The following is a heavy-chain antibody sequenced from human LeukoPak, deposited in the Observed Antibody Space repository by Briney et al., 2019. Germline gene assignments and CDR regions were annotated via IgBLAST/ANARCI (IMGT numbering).Heavy chain of an antibody. J-gene: IGHJ6*02. CDR3: ARDHLYGMDV. CDR2: IYYSGST. CDR1: GGSISSGGYY. Sequence: SQTLSLTCTVSGGSISSGGYYWSWIRQHPGKGLEWIGYIYYSGSTYYNPSLKSRVTISVDTSKNQFSLKLSSVIAADTAVYYCARDHLYGMDVWGQGTTVTVSS. V-gene: IGHV4-31*03.